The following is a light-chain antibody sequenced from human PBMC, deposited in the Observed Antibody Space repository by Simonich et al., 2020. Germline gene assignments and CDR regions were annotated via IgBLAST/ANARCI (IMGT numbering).Light chain of an antibody. CDR3: SSYTSSSTWV. J-gene: IGLJ3*02. V-gene: IGLV2-14*01. CDR1: SSDVGGYNY. CDR2: DVR. Sequence: QSALTQPASVSGSPGQSITISCTGTSSDVGGYNYVSWYQQPPGKAPKSMIYDVRKRPSGVSNRFSGSKSGNTASLTISGLQAEDEADYYCSSYTSSSTWVFGGGTKLTVL.